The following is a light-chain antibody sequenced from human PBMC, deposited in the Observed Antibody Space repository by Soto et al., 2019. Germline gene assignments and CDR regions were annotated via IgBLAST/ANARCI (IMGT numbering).Light chain of an antibody. Sequence: EIVLTQSPGTLSLSPGERATLSCRASQSVSSSYLAWYQQKPGQAPRLLIYGASSRATGIPDRFSGCGSGTDFTLTISRLEPEDFAVYYCQQYGSSGLTFGGGTKVEIK. J-gene: IGKJ4*01. V-gene: IGKV3-20*01. CDR2: GAS. CDR1: QSVSSSY. CDR3: QQYGSSGLT.